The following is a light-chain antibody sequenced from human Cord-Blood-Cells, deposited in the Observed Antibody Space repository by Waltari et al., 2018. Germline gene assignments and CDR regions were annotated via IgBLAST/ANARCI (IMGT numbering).Light chain of an antibody. J-gene: IGKJ1*01. CDR2: DAS. CDR1: QSVSSY. CDR3: QQRSNWPPWT. V-gene: IGKV3-11*01. Sequence: EIVLTQSPATLSLSPGERATPSCRASQSVSSYLAWYQQKPGQAPRLLIDDASNRATGIPARFSGSGSGTDCTLTISSLEPEDFAVYYCQQRSNWPPWTFGQGTKVEIK.